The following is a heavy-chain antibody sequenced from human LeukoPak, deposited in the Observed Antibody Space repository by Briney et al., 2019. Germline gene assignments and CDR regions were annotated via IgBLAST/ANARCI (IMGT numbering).Heavy chain of an antibody. J-gene: IGHJ4*02. CDR3: ARDGQYSSSAGHFDY. Sequence: GGSLRLSCAASGFTFSSYAMTWVRQAPGEGREWVSGISGRGSSTYYADSVKGRLTISRDNSKNTPNLQTNSLRDEDTAIYYCARDGQYSSSAGHFDYWGQGTLVTVSS. CDR2: ISGRGSST. V-gene: IGHV3-23*01. CDR1: GFTFSSYA. D-gene: IGHD6-6*01.